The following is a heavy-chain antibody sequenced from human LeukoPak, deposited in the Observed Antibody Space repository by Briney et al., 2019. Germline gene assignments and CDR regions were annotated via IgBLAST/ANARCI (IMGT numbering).Heavy chain of an antibody. CDR3: ARCGGYEGYAFDI. CDR2: IYAGGST. Sequence: GGSLRLSCAASGFTFSSNYYMSWVRQAPGKGLEWVSVIYAGGSTYYADSVKGRFTISRDNSKNTLYLQMNSLRAEDTAVYYCARCGGYEGYAFDIWGQGTMVTVSS. V-gene: IGHV3-53*01. CDR1: GFTFSSNYY. D-gene: IGHD5-12*01. J-gene: IGHJ3*02.